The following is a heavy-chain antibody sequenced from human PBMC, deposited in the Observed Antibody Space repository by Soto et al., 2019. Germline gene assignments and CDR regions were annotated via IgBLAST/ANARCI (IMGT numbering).Heavy chain of an antibody. CDR1: EGCFNGDY. CDR2: INHSGST. J-gene: IGHJ6*02. Sequence: SGNPEIRSAVYEGCFNGDYRWWAGQPPGKGLEWIGEINHSGSTNYNPSLKSRVTISVDTSKNQFSLKLSSVTAADTAVYYCARGFCLRGSYYNGYYYFGMDVWVQVTTVT. CDR3: ARGFCLRGSYYNGYYYFGMDV. D-gene: IGHD1-26*01. V-gene: IGHV4-34*01.